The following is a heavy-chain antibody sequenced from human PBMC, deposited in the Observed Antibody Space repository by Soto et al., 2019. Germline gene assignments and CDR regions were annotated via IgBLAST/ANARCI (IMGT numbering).Heavy chain of an antibody. V-gene: IGHV5-10-1*01. J-gene: IGHJ4*02. Sequence: PGESLKISCKASGYSFTTYWIGWVRQMPGKGLGWMGRIDPSDSYTNYSPSFQGHVTISADKSISTAYLQWSSLKASDTAMYYCARHYNILTGYDYWGQGTLVTVSS. CDR3: ARHYNILTGYDY. D-gene: IGHD3-9*01. CDR1: GYSFTTYW. CDR2: IDPSDSYT.